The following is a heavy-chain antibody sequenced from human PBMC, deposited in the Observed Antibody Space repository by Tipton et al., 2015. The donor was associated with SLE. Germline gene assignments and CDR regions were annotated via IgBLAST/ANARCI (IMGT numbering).Heavy chain of an antibody. CDR1: GGSISSSDYY. V-gene: IGHV4-39*07. Sequence: TLSLTCTVSGGSISSSDYYWGWIRQPPGKGLEWIGSINYGGGTYFNPSLESRVSISVDTSKNQFSLKLSSVTAADTAMYYCARESQYYASSATTVAFDIWGQGTMVTVSS. D-gene: IGHD3-22*01. CDR3: ARESQYYASSATTVAFDI. J-gene: IGHJ3*02. CDR2: INYGGGT.